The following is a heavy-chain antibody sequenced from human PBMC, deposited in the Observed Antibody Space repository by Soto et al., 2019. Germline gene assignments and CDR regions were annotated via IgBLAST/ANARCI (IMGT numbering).Heavy chain of an antibody. V-gene: IGHV1-58*01. Sequence: SVKVSCKASGFTFTSSSVQWVRQARGQRLEWIGWITVGTGNTNYAQEFQERVTITRDMSTSTAYMELSILRSEDTAVYYCAAGDASGYYGGWGQGTQVTVSS. CDR3: AAGDASGYYGG. J-gene: IGHJ4*02. CDR1: GFTFTSSS. CDR2: ITVGTGNT. D-gene: IGHD3-22*01.